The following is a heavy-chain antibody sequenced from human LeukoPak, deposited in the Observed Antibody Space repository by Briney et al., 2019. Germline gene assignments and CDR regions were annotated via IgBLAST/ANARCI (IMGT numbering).Heavy chain of an antibody. D-gene: IGHD2-2*02. V-gene: IGHV4-4*07. CDR2: IYTSGST. Sequence: SETLSLTCTVSGGSISSYYWSWIRQPAGKGLEWIGRIYTSGSTNYNPSLKSRVTMSVDTSKNQFSLKLSSVTAAVTAVYYCARDGDIVVVPAAIPHDAFDIWGQGTMVTVSS. CDR3: ARDGDIVVVPAAIPHDAFDI. J-gene: IGHJ3*02. CDR1: GGSISSYY.